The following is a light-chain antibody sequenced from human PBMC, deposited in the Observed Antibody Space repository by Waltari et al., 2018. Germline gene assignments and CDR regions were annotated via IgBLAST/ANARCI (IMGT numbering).Light chain of an antibody. Sequence: QSALTQPASVSGSPGQSVTISCTGTSRDIGGHDYVSWYQHHPGQAPKLMIHHVTTRPSGVSSRFSGSKSANTASLTISGLQADDEALYYCASYTSSAIVVFGGGTRLTVL. V-gene: IGLV2-14*03. CDR3: ASYTSSAIVV. CDR1: SRDIGGHDY. J-gene: IGLJ2*01. CDR2: HVT.